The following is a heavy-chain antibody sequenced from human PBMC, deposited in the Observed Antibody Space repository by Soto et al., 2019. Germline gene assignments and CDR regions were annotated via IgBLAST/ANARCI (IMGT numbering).Heavy chain of an antibody. CDR1: GFTFSSYS. CDR3: ARDYVDTAMVRDAAFDY. CDR2: ISSSSSYI. V-gene: IGHV3-21*01. D-gene: IGHD5-18*01. J-gene: IGHJ4*02. Sequence: EVQLVESGGGLVKPGGSLRLSCAASGFTFSSYSMNWVRQAPGKGLEWVSSISSSSSYIYYADSVKGRFTISRDNAKNSLYLQMNSLRAEDTAVYYCARDYVDTAMVRDAAFDYWGQGTLVTVSS.